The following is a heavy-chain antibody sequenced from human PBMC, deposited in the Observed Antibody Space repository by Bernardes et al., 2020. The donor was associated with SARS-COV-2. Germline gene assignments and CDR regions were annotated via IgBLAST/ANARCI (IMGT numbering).Heavy chain of an antibody. CDR2: IYYSGST. D-gene: IGHD3-22*01. CDR3: ARAPMIVVVIDAFDI. J-gene: IGHJ3*02. Sequence: SETLSLTCTVSGGSISSGGYYWSWSRQHPGKGLEWIGYIYYSGSTYYNPSLKSRVTISVDTSKNQFSLKLSSVTAADTAVYYCARAPMIVVVIDAFDIWGQGTMVTVSS. CDR1: GGSISSGGYY. V-gene: IGHV4-31*03.